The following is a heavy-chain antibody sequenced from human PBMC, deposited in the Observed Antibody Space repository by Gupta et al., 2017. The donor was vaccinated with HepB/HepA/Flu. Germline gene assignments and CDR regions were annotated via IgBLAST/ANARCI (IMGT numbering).Heavy chain of an antibody. CDR1: GFTFGDYA. Sequence: EVQLVESGGGVVRPGGSLRLSCVASGFTFGDYAMSWVRQAPGKGLEWVSGLNWNGGSRYHANSVKGRFTISRDNAKKSLYLEMNSLRVEDTALYYCARDLGNYDKSGFDYWGQGTLVTVSS. V-gene: IGHV3-20*04. D-gene: IGHD3-22*01. CDR3: ARDLGNYDKSGFDY. CDR2: LNWNGGSR. J-gene: IGHJ4*02.